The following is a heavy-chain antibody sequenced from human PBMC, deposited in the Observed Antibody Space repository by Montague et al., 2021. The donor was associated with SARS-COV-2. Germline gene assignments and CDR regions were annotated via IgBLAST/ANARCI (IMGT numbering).Heavy chain of an antibody. CDR1: GGSFSTYS. V-gene: IGHV4-34*01. CDR2: IHHGGST. J-gene: IGHJ6*03. CDR3: ARLGDGGVPSPIRGVGPYYSYYYMDV. Sequence: SETLSPTCAVHGGSFSTYSWNWIRQPPGKGLEWIGEIHHGGSTNYNTSLKSRVTISADTSKNRFSLKLTSVAAADTAVYYCARLGDGGVPSPIRGVGPYYSYYYMDVWGKGTTVTVSS. D-gene: IGHD2-2*02.